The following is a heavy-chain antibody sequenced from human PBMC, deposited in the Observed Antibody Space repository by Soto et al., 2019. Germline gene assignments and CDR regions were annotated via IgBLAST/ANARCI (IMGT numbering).Heavy chain of an antibody. D-gene: IGHD2-2*01. CDR3: ASHITSKYYFDY. CDR1: GGSISSYY. CDR2: IYYSGST. Sequence: PSETLSLTCTVSGGSISSYYWSWIRQPPGKGLEWIGYIYYSGSTNYNPSLKSRVTISVDTSKNQFSLKLSSVTAADTAVYYCASHITSKYYFDYWGQGTLVTVSS. J-gene: IGHJ4*02. V-gene: IGHV4-59*01.